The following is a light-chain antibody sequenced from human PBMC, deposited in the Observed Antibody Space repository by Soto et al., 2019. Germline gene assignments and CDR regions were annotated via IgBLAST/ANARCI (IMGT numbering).Light chain of an antibody. CDR2: DVS. CDR3: QQYGRSPT. Sequence: EIVLTQSPGTLSLSPGERATLSCRSSQSVSSNYLAWNQQKPDQAPRLVIFDVSGRDTAIPGRFSGSGSGTDFTLTISGLEPEDFAVYYCQQYGRSPTFGQGTKVEIK. CDR1: QSVSSNY. J-gene: IGKJ1*01. V-gene: IGKV3-20*01.